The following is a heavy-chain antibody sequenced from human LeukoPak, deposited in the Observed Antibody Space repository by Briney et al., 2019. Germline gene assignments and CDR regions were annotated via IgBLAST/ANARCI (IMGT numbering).Heavy chain of an antibody. CDR3: ARGRVLLDP. V-gene: IGHV4-34*01. CDR1: GGSFSGYY. CDR2: INHSGST. D-gene: IGHD2-8*01. J-gene: IGHJ5*02. Sequence: SETLSLTCAVYGGSFSGYYWSWIRQPPGKGLEWIGEINHSGSTNYNPSLKSRVTISVDTSKNQFSLKLSSVTAADTAVYYCARGRVLLDPWGQGTLVTVSS.